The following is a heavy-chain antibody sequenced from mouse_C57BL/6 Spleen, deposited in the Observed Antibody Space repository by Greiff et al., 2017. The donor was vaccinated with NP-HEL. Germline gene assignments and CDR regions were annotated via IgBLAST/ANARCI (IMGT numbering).Heavy chain of an antibody. CDR3: ARDNWDRSYAMDY. Sequence: QVTLKESGPGILQSSQTLSLTCSFSGFSLSTSGMGVSWIRQPSGKGLEWLAHIYWDDDKRYNPSLKSRLTISKDTSRNQVFLKITSVDTADTATYYCARDNWDRSYAMDYWGQGTSVTVSS. J-gene: IGHJ4*01. CDR2: IYWDDDK. V-gene: IGHV8-12*01. D-gene: IGHD4-1*01. CDR1: GFSLSTSGMG.